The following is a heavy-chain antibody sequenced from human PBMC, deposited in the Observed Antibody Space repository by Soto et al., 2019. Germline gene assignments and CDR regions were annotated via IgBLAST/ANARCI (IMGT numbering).Heavy chain of an antibody. V-gene: IGHV4-31*03. J-gene: IGHJ5*02. CDR1: GDSIRSGGYY. Sequence: QVQLQESGPGLVKPSQTLSLTCTVSGDSIRSGGYYWSWIRQHPGKGLVWIAYIFHHGNTYYNPSLQHRLLISVDTSKNLFSLNLSSVSAADTAAYYRARASTTSYEYRWGSYRSDLFDPWGQGTLVTVS. CDR2: IFHHGNT. CDR3: ARASTTSYEYRWGSYRSDLFDP. D-gene: IGHD3-16*02.